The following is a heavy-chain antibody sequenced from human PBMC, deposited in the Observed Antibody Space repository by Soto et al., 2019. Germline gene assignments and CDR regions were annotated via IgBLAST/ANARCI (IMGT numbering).Heavy chain of an antibody. J-gene: IGHJ1*01. Sequence: GASVKVSCKASGYIFTAYSMHWVRQAPGQGLEWMGVVNPSGGSTNYAQKLQGRITMTRDTSTSTVYMDLSSLTSEDTAVYYCAREENCSDGICYSEYFQRWGQGTLVTVSS. CDR2: VNPSGGST. CDR1: GYIFTAYS. V-gene: IGHV1-46*01. CDR3: AREENCSDGICYSEYFQR. D-gene: IGHD2-15*01.